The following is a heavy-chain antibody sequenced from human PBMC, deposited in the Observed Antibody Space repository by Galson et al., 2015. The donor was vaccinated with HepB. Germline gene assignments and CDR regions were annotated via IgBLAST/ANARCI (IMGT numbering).Heavy chain of an antibody. Sequence: SLRLSCAASGFTFSSYSMNWVRQAPGKGLEWVSSISSSSSYIYYADSVKGRFTISRDNAKNSLYLQMNSLRAEDTAVYYCARGSRGSSWYWAIPDFDYWGQGTLVTVSS. J-gene: IGHJ4*02. CDR2: ISSSSSYI. CDR1: GFTFSSYS. D-gene: IGHD6-13*01. V-gene: IGHV3-21*01. CDR3: ARGSRGSSWYWAIPDFDY.